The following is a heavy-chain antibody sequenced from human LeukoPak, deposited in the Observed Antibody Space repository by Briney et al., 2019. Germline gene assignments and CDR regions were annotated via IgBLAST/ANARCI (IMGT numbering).Heavy chain of an antibody. CDR3: ARARVRSYSYDSSGFYTSDWHFDL. D-gene: IGHD3-22*01. V-gene: IGHV4-59*01. CDR1: GGSISSYY. Sequence: SETLSLTCTVPGGSISSYYWSWIRQPPGKGLEWIGYIYYSGSTNYNPSLKSRVTISVDTSKNQFSLKLSSVTAADTAVYYCARARVRSYSYDSSGFYTSDWHFDLWGRGTLVTVSS. J-gene: IGHJ2*01. CDR2: IYYSGST.